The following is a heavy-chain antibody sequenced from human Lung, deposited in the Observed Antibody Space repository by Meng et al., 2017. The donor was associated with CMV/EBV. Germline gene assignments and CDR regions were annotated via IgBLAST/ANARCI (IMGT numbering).Heavy chain of an antibody. CDR2: INHSGST. J-gene: IGHJ4*02. Sequence: LSLTCPGYGGSFSTYYWSWIRQPPGKGLEWIGEINHSGSTNYNPSLKSRVTISVDTSKNQFSLKLRSVTAADTAVYYCARGYGPEGYWGQGTLVTVSS. CDR3: ARGYGPEGY. D-gene: IGHD3-10*01. CDR1: GGSFSTYY. V-gene: IGHV4-34*01.